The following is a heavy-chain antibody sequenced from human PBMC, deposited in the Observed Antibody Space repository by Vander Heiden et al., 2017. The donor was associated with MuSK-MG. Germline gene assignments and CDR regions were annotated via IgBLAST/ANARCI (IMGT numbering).Heavy chain of an antibody. V-gene: IGHV1-69*01. D-gene: IGHD3-10*01. J-gene: IGHJ3*02. CDR2: IIPIFGTA. Sequence: EVKKPGSSVKVSCKAYGGTFSSYAISWVRQAPGQGLEWMGGIIPIFGTANYAQKFQGRVTITADESTSTAYMEMSRMRSEDTAVYYCARDDRPGRGAFDIWGQGTMVTVSS. CDR3: ARDDRPGRGAFDI. CDR1: GGTFSSYA.